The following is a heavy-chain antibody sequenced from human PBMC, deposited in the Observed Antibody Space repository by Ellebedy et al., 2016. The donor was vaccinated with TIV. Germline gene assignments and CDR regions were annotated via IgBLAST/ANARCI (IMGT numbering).Heavy chain of an antibody. V-gene: IGHV4-59*01. Sequence: GSLRLSCAVSGGSLSDNYWTWIRQPPGKGLEWIGYLYYTGSTNYNPSLKSRVTISVKTPRNQFSLKLSSVTAADTAVYYCVSSASMDAFDLWGQGTMVTVSS. J-gene: IGHJ3*01. CDR1: GGSLSDNY. D-gene: IGHD3-16*01. CDR2: LYYTGST. CDR3: VSSASMDAFDL.